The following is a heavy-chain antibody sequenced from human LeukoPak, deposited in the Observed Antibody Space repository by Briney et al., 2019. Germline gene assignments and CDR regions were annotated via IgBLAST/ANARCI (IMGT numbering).Heavy chain of an antibody. CDR1: GDTFNSNS. D-gene: IGHD2-15*01. J-gene: IGHJ6*03. CDR3: ARVGRSRGSLPNSYYYMDV. CDR2: IIPIIGSA. Sequence: PSVKLSCKASGDTFNSNSINWVRQAPGQGLEWMGGIIPIIGSANYDQKLQGRVTITTDQSTSTAYMELSSLSSEDTAVYYCARVGRSRGSLPNSYYYMDVWGKGTTVTVSS. V-gene: IGHV1-69*16.